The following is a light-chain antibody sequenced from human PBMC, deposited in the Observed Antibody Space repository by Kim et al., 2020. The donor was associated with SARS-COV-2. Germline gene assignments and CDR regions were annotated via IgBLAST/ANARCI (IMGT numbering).Light chain of an antibody. V-gene: IGLV3-21*04. CDR1: SIGIQS. Sequence: APGKAARGPCGETSIGIQSVHWYQQKPGQAPVLVIYYDTDRPSGIPERFSGSNSGNTATLTISRVEAGDEADYYCQVWDTGSDHPIFGGGTKVTVL. CDR3: QVWDTGSDHPI. J-gene: IGLJ2*01. CDR2: YDT.